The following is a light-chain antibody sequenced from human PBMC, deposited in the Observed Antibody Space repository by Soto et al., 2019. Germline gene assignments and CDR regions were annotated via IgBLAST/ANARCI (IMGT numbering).Light chain of an antibody. CDR1: QSLLHSNGYNC. Sequence: DSVMTQSPLSLPVTPGESASISCRSSQSLLHSNGYNCLDWYLQKPGQSPQLLIYLGSNRAPGVPDRHSGSGSCTDFTLKISRVEAGDVGVYYCMQALQTPWTFGQGNKVEI. CDR2: LGS. J-gene: IGKJ1*01. V-gene: IGKV2-28*01. CDR3: MQALQTPWT.